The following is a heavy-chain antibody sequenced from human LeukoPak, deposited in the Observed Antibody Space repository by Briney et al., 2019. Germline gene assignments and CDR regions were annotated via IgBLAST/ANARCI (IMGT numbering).Heavy chain of an antibody. J-gene: IGHJ5*02. CDR1: GYSISSGYY. CDR3: ARPWHDSSIVGFDP. CDR2: IYSSGST. V-gene: IGHV4-61*01. D-gene: IGHD4-11*01. Sequence: PSETLSLTCAVSGYSISSGYYWSWIRQPPGKGLEWIGYIYSSGSTNYNPSLKSRVTISVDTSKNQFSLKLSSVTAADTAVYYCARPWHDSSIVGFDPWGQGTLVTVSS.